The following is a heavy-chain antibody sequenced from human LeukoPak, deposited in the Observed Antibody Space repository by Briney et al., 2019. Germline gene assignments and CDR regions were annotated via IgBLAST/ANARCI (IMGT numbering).Heavy chain of an antibody. CDR2: IKEDGSQK. V-gene: IGHV3-7*01. CDR3: ARDGCGWNSLDY. CDR1: GFSISNDW. Sequence: GGSLRLSCAASGFSISNDWMSWVRQAPGKGLEWVANIKEDGSQKYYADSVKGRFTISRDNDKNSVYLEMNGLRAEDTAVYFCARDGCGWNSLDYWGEGSL. D-gene: IGHD1-7*01. J-gene: IGHJ4*02.